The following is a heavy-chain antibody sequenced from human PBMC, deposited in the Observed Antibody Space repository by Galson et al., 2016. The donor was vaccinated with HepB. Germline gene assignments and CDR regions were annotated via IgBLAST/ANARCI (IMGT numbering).Heavy chain of an antibody. J-gene: IGHJ5*02. CDR3: VKIIRDLVVVQTAHLES. Sequence: SLRLSCAASGFTFSTYNMNWVRQAPGKGLEWLSHITRDRNTYYADSVKGRFTISRDNAKNSLYLQMSSLRDEDTAVYYCVKIIRDLVVVQTAHLESWGQGTPVTISS. CDR1: GFTFSTYN. V-gene: IGHV3-21*05. CDR2: ITRDRNT. D-gene: IGHD2-15*01.